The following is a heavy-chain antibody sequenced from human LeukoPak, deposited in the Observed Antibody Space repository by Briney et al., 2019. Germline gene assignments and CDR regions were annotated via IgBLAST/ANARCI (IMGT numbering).Heavy chain of an antibody. J-gene: IGHJ4*02. V-gene: IGHV1-46*01. Sequence: ASVKVSCKASGYTFIDYYMHWVRQAPGQGLEWMGIINPRGGSTIYAQDFQGRVTLTRDTSTSTVYMELSSLRSEDTAVYYCARRYYDNSGHSYGYYLDYWGQGTLVTVSS. CDR1: GYTFIDYY. CDR2: INPRGGST. CDR3: ARRYYDNSGHSYGYYLDY. D-gene: IGHD3-22*01.